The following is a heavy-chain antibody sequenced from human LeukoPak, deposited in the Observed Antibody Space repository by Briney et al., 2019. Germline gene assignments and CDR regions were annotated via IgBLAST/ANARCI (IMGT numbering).Heavy chain of an antibody. CDR2: ISSSSSTI. CDR3: ASDDILTGLYYFDY. V-gene: IGHV3-48*04. J-gene: IGHJ4*02. Sequence: PGGSLRLSCAASGFTFSTYWMSWVRQAPGKGLEWVSYISSSSSTIYYADSVKGRFTISRDNAKNSLYLQMNSLRAEDTAVYYCASDDILTGLYYFDYWGQGTLVTVSS. CDR1: GFTFSTYW. D-gene: IGHD3-9*01.